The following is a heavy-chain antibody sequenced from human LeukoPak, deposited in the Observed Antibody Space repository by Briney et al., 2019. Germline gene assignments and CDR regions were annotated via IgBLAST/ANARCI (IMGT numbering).Heavy chain of an antibody. CDR3: ARRGMRYIAAAAPFDP. CDR1: GGSISSSNW. V-gene: IGHV4-4*02. Sequence: SDTLSLTCAVSGGSISSSNWWSWVRQPPGKGLEWIGEIYHSGSTNYNPSLKSRVTISVDKSKNQFSLKLSSVTAADTAVYYCARRGMRYIAAAAPFDPWGQGTLVTVSS. D-gene: IGHD6-13*01. J-gene: IGHJ5*02. CDR2: IYHSGST.